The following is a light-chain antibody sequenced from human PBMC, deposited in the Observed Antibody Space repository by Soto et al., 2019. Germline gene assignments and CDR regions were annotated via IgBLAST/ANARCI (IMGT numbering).Light chain of an antibody. CDR2: LGS. Sequence: EIVMTQSPPSLTVTPGEPASISCRSSQRLLHSNGNTFLDWYLQKPGQSPLLLIDLGSNRASGVPDRVSGSEAGTDFTLKISRVEAEDVGVYYCMQALQTPYTFGQGTKLEIK. CDR3: MQALQTPYT. V-gene: IGKV2-28*01. J-gene: IGKJ2*01. CDR1: QRLLHSNGNTF.